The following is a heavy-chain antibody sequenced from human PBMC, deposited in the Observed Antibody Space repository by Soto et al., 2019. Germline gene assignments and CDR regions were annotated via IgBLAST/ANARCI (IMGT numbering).Heavy chain of an antibody. Sequence: EVQLLDSGGGLVQPGGSLRLSCAASGFRFSSKAMSWVRQAPGKGLEWVSIISGSXSXTYYTDXLKGRFTISRDNSKXXXXXXXXXXXXXXXXXXXXXXXXXXXXXNFGASGFDYWGQGSLVSVSS. CDR1: GFRFSSKA. D-gene: IGHD3-10*01. J-gene: IGHJ4*02. CDR2: ISGSXSXT. CDR3: XXXXXXXXXNFGASGFDY. V-gene: IGHV3-23*01.